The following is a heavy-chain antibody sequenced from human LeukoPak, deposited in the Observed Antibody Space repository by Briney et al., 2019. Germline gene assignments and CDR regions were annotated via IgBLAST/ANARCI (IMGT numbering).Heavy chain of an antibody. CDR2: ISSSSSTI. CDR3: ARDLGWGSYRYTGGYFDY. J-gene: IGHJ4*02. D-gene: IGHD3-16*02. CDR1: GFTFSSYS. V-gene: IGHV3-48*01. Sequence: PGGSLRLSCAASGFTFSSYSMNWVRQAPGKGLEWVSYISSSSSTIYYADSVKGRFTISRDNAKNSLYLQMNSLRAEDTAVYYCARDLGWGSYRYTGGYFDYWGQGTLVTVSS.